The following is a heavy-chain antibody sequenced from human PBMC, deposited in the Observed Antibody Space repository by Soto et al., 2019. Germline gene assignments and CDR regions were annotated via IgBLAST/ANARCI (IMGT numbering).Heavy chain of an antibody. CDR2: MNPNSGNT. CDR1: GYTFTSYD. V-gene: IGHV1-8*02. J-gene: IGHJ6*02. D-gene: IGHD6-13*01. CDR3: ARRVYSSSWYYYYYYGMDV. Sequence: ASVKVSCKASGYTFTSYDINWVRQATGQGLVWMGWMNPNSGNTGYAQKFQGRVTMTRNTSISTAYMELSSLRSEDTAVYYCARRVYSSSWYYYYYYGMDVWGQGTTVTVSS.